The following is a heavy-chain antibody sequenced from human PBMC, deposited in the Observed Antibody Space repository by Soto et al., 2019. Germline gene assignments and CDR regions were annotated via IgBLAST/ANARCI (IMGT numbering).Heavy chain of an antibody. CDR1: GGSFRGYY. V-gene: IGHV4-34*01. Sequence: SETLSLTGAVYGGSFRGYYWSWIRQPPGKGLEWIGEINHSGSTNYNPSLKSRVTISVDTSKNQFSLKLSSVTAADTAVYYCARGTAAPRYCSGGSCYTDWGQGTLVTVSS. J-gene: IGHJ4*02. CDR2: INHSGST. D-gene: IGHD2-15*01. CDR3: ARGTAAPRYCSGGSCYTD.